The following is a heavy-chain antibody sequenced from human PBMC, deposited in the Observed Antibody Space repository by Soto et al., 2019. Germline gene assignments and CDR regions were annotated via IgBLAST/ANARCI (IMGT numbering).Heavy chain of an antibody. D-gene: IGHD4-17*01. J-gene: IGHJ4*02. CDR1: GITFSRYA. CDR2: ISGSGGST. Sequence: GGSLRLSCAPSGITFSRYAMSWVRQPPGTGLEWVSAISGSGGSTYYADSIKGRFTISKDTSKNTLYLQMNSPRAEDTAVYYCAKSERMTTMTTYRYGSQGTLVAVSS. V-gene: IGHV3-23*01. CDR3: AKSERMTTMTTYRY.